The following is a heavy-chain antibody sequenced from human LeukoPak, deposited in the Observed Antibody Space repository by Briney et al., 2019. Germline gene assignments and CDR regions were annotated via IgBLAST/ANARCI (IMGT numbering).Heavy chain of an antibody. CDR3: ARDSNSHLYSYFSMDV. V-gene: IGHV4-59*01. D-gene: IGHD4-11*01. CDR2: IYYSGST. Sequence: SETLSLTCTVSGGSISSYYWSWIRQPPGKGLEWIGYIYYSGSTTYNPSLKSRVTTSVDSSKNQFSLNLKSVTAADTAVYFCARDSNSHLYSYFSMDVWGKGTSVTVSS. CDR1: GGSISSYY. J-gene: IGHJ6*03.